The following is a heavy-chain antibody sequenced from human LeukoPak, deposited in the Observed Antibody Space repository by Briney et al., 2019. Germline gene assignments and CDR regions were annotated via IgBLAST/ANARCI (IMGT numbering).Heavy chain of an antibody. D-gene: IGHD1-26*01. J-gene: IGHJ4*02. CDR3: ARGRQSGGTYYPYDY. CDR1: GFTVSSNY. CDR2: IYSGGST. V-gene: IGHV3-66*01. Sequence: GGSLRLSCAASGFTVSSNYVSWVRQAPGKGLEWVSTIYSGGSTYFADSVKGRFIISRDNSRNTVSLQMNSLRADDTAVYYCARGRQSGGTYYPYDYWGQGTLVTVSS.